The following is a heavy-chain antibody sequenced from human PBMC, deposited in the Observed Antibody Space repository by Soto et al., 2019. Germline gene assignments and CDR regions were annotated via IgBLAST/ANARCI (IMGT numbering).Heavy chain of an antibody. J-gene: IGHJ6*02. CDR3: ARDLGGGYYYDSSGYYATPYYYYYYGMDV. CDR2: IIPIFGTA. D-gene: IGHD3-22*01. V-gene: IGHV1-69*13. CDR1: GGTFSSYA. Sequence: SVKVSCKASGGTFSSYAISWVRQAPGQGLEWMGGIIPIFGTANYAQKFQGRVTITADESTSTAYMELSSLRSEDTAVYYCARDLGGGYYYDSSGYYATPYYYYYYGMDVWGQGTTVTVSS.